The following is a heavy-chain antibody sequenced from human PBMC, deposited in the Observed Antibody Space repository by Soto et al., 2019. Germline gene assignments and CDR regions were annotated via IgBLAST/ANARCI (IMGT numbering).Heavy chain of an antibody. V-gene: IGHV4-4*07. CDR3: ARGHNYYGSGSYSDYYYYGMDV. CDR2: IYTSGST. Sequence: SETLSLTCTVSGGSIISYYWSWSRQPAGKGLEWIGRIYTSGSTNYNPSLKSRVTMSVDTSKNQFSLKLSSVTAADTAVYYCARGHNYYGSGSYSDYYYYGMDVWGQGTTVTVS. J-gene: IGHJ6*02. D-gene: IGHD3-10*01. CDR1: GGSIISYY.